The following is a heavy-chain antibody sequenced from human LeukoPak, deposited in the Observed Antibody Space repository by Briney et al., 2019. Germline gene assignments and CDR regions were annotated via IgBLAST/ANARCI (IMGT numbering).Heavy chain of an antibody. V-gene: IGHV1-69*01. CDR1: GGTFSSYA. CDR2: IIPIFGTA. D-gene: IGHD5-18*01. Sequence: SVKVSCTASGGTFSSYAISWVRQAPGQGLEWMGGIIPIFGTANYAQKFQGRVTITADESTSTAYMELSSLRSEDTAVYYCARGTDTATVTRIAHDYWGQGTLVTVSS. CDR3: ARGTDTATVTRIAHDY. J-gene: IGHJ4*02.